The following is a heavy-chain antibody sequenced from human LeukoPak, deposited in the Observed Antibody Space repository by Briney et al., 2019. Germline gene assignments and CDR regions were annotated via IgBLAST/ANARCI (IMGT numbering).Heavy chain of an antibody. Sequence: SETLSLTCTVSGGSISGSSYYWGWIRQPPGKGLEWIGSIYYSGSTYYNPSLKSRVTISVDTSKNQFSLKLSSVTAADTAVYYCARVEWFGELLSARFNWFDPWGQGTLVTVSS. V-gene: IGHV4-39*07. CDR1: GGSISGSSYY. D-gene: IGHD3-10*01. CDR2: IYYSGST. J-gene: IGHJ5*02. CDR3: ARVEWFGELLSARFNWFDP.